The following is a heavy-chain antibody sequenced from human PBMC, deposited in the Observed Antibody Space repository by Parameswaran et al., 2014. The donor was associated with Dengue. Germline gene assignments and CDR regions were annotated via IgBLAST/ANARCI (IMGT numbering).Heavy chain of an antibody. D-gene: IGHD3-3*01. J-gene: IGHJ6*03. V-gene: IGHV1-18*01. CDR2: ISAYNGNT. Sequence: SWVRQAPGQGLEWMGWISAYNGNTNYAQKLQGRVTMTTDTSTSTAYMELRSLRSDDTAVYYCARGNYDFWSGYPKTDYYYYMDVWGKGTTVTVSS. CDR3: ARGNYDFWSGYPKTDYYYYMDV.